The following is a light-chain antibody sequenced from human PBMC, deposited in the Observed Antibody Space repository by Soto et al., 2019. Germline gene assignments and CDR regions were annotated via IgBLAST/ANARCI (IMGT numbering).Light chain of an antibody. Sequence: QSGLAQPPSASGTPGQRVTISCSGSSSNIGSNYVYWYQQLPGTAPKLLIYSNNQRPSGVPDRFSGSKSGTSASLAISGLRSEDEADYYCAAWDDSLSGLVFGTGTKVTVL. J-gene: IGLJ1*01. CDR1: SSNIGSNY. CDR3: AAWDDSLSGLV. CDR2: SNN. V-gene: IGLV1-47*02.